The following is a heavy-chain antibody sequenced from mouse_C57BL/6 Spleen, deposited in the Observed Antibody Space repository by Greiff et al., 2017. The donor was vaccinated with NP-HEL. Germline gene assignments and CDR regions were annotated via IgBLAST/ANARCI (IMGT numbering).Heavy chain of an antibody. CDR1: GFTFSSYG. Sequence: EVQRVESGGDLVKPGGSLKLSCAASGFTFSSYGMSWVRQTPDKRLEWVATISSGGSYTYYPDSVKGRFTISRDNAKNTLYLQMSSLKSEDTAMYYCARILSITTVVAVDYWGQGTTLTVSS. J-gene: IGHJ2*01. CDR2: ISSGGSYT. V-gene: IGHV5-6*01. CDR3: ARILSITTVVAVDY. D-gene: IGHD1-1*01.